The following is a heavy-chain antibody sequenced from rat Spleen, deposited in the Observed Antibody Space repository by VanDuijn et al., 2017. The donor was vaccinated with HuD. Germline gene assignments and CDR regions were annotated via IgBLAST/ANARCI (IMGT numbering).Heavy chain of an antibody. Sequence: EVQLVESGGGLVQPGGSLKLSCVASGFTFNNYWMTWIRQAPGKGLEWVASITNTGGSIYYPDSVKGRFTISRDNAKNTLYLQMDSLRSEDTATYYCVKDMSYYDGTYYSVYVMDARGQGASVTVSS. J-gene: IGHJ4*01. CDR3: VKDMSYYDGTYYSVYVMDA. V-gene: IGHV5-31*01. CDR2: ITNTGGSI. CDR1: GFTFNNYW. D-gene: IGHD1-12*02.